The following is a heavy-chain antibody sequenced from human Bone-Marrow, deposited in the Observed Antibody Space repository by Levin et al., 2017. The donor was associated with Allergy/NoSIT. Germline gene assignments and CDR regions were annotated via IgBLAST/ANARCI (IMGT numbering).Heavy chain of an antibody. CDR2: ISSSSSTI. Sequence: GGSLRLSCAASGFTFSSYSMNWVRQAPGKGLEWVSYISSSSSTIYYADSVKGRFTISRDNAKNSLYLQMNSLRAEDTAVYYCARESSRNLGYCSGGSCSQYYYYGMDVWGQGTTVTVSS. V-gene: IGHV3-48*04. D-gene: IGHD2-15*01. CDR3: ARESSRNLGYCSGGSCSQYYYYGMDV. CDR1: GFTFSSYS. J-gene: IGHJ6*02.